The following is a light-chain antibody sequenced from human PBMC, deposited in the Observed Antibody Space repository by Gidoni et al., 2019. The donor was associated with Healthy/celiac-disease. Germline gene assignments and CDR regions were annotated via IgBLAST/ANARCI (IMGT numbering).Light chain of an antibody. CDR2: SNN. CDR1: SANIGSNT. Sequence: QSVLTQPPSASGTPGQRVTISCSGSSANIGSNTVNWYQQLPVTAPKLLIYSNNQRHSGVPDRFSGSKSGTSASLAISGLQSEDEADYYCAAWDDSLKNVFGTGTKVTVL. J-gene: IGLJ1*01. CDR3: AAWDDSLKNV. V-gene: IGLV1-44*01.